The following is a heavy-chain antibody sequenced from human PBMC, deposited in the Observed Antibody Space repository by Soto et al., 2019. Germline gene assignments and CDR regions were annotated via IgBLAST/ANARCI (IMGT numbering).Heavy chain of an antibody. Sequence: GGSLRLSCTGSGFPFSAYNINWVRQAPGKGLEWVSSITVGSSHIYQPNSMKGRFTISRDDAKSSVYLQIDSLRDEDTALYYCSRSPEVGVRGAYWGQGTLVTVSS. J-gene: IGHJ4*02. CDR1: GFPFSAYN. CDR3: SRSPEVGVRGAY. CDR2: ITVGSSHI. V-gene: IGHV3-21*01. D-gene: IGHD3-16*01.